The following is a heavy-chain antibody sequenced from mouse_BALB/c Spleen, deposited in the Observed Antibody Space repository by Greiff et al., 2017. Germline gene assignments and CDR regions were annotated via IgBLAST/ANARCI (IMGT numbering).Heavy chain of an antibody. CDR3: ARVYDGYPHWYFDV. V-gene: IGHV2-9*02. Sequence: VQVVESGPGLVAPSQSLSITCTVSGFSLTSYGVHWVRQPPGKGLEWLGVIWAGGSTNYNSALMSRLSISKDNSKSQVFLKMNSLQTDDTAMYYCARVYDGYPHWYFDVWGAGTTVTVSS. CDR1: GFSLTSYG. D-gene: IGHD2-3*01. J-gene: IGHJ1*01. CDR2: IWAGGST.